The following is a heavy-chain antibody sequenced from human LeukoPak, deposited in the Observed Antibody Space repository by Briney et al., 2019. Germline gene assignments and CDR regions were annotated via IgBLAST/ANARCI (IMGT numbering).Heavy chain of an antibody. CDR2: ISSSSSYI. CDR3: ARDTEYSSSSFILYYYGMDV. Sequence: GGSLRLSCAASGFTFSSYSMNWVRQAPGKGLEWVSSISSSSSYIYYADSVKGRFTISRDNAKNSLYLQMNSLRAEDTVVYYCARDTEYSSSSFILYYYGMDVWGQGTTVTVSS. D-gene: IGHD6-6*01. V-gene: IGHV3-21*01. CDR1: GFTFSSYS. J-gene: IGHJ6*02.